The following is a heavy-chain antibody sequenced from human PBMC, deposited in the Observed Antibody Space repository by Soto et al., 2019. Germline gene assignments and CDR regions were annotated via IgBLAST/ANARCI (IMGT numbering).Heavy chain of an antibody. CDR1: GFNVMSYW. V-gene: IGHV3-7*01. CDR3: ARDIGFDYVN. CDR2: IKEDGSEI. J-gene: IGHJ4*02. D-gene: IGHD3-16*01. Sequence: GGSLRLSCAVSGFNVMSYWMSWVRQAPGKGLEWVASIKEDGSEIYYLQSVRGRFTISRDSAGNALHLAMNYLSAEDTGVYFCARDIGFDYVNWGQGTLVTAPQ.